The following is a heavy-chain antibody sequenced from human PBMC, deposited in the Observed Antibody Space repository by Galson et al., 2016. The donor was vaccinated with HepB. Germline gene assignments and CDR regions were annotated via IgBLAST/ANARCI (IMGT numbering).Heavy chain of an antibody. D-gene: IGHD3-10*01. CDR2: ISSSSSYI. CDR1: GFTFSSYS. J-gene: IGHJ4*02. CDR3: AREGPNYYGSGSYWYYFDH. V-gene: IGHV3-21*01. Sequence: SLRLSCAASGFTFSSYSMNWVRQAPGKGLEWVSSISSSSSYIYYADSVKGRFTISRDDAKNSLYLQMNSLRAEDTAVYYCAREGPNYYGSGSYWYYFDHWGQGTLVTGSS.